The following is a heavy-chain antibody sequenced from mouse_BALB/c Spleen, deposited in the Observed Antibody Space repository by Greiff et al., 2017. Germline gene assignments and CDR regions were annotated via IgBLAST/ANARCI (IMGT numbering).Heavy chain of an antibody. CDR3: ARGGMITTDYAMDY. V-gene: IGHV1S82*01. CDR2: IHPSDSET. D-gene: IGHD2-4*01. Sequence: QVQLQQPGAELVRPGASVKLSCKASGYSFTSYWMNWVKQRPGQGLEWIGMIHPSDSETRLNQKFKGKATMTVDKSSSTAYMELARLTSEDSAIYYCARGGMITTDYAMDYWGQGTSVTVSS. CDR1: GYSFTSYW. J-gene: IGHJ4*01.